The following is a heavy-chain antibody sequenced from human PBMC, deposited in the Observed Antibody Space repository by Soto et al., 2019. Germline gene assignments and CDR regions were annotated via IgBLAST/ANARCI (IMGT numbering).Heavy chain of an antibody. CDR1: GDSVSGYSAA. CDR2: TYYRSKWDN. Sequence: SQTLSLTCAISGDSVSGYSAAWNWVRQSPSRGLEWLGRTYYRSKWDNDVAGSVRSRMTIHPDTSKNQFSLQLNSVTHADPAVSYCARSRENARPGMDVWGQGTMVTVS. J-gene: IGHJ6*01. V-gene: IGHV6-1*01. D-gene: IGHD1-1*01. CDR3: ARSRENARPGMDV.